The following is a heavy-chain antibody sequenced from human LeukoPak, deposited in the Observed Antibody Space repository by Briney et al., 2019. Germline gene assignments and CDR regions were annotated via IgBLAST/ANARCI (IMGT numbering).Heavy chain of an antibody. CDR3: TREPRDSYGSANYGFDY. CDR1: GGSISSSNW. Sequence: SETLSLTCAVSGGSISSSNWWSWVRQPPGKGLEWIGEIYHSGSTNYNPSLKSRVTISVDKSKNQFSLKLSSVTAAGTAVYYCTREPRDSYGSANYGFDYWGQGTLVTVSS. CDR2: IYHSGST. J-gene: IGHJ4*02. V-gene: IGHV4-4*02. D-gene: IGHD3-10*01.